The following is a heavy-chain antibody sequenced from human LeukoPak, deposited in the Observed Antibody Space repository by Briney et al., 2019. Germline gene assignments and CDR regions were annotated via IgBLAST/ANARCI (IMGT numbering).Heavy chain of an antibody. J-gene: IGHJ3*02. Sequence: GASVKVSCKASGYTFTGYYMHWVRQAPGQGLEWMGWINPNSGGTNYAQKFQGRVTMTRDTSISTAYMELSRLRSDDTAVYYCARLALIAAAGKAFDIWGQGTMVTVSS. D-gene: IGHD6-13*01. CDR1: GYTFTGYY. V-gene: IGHV1-2*02. CDR2: INPNSGGT. CDR3: ARLALIAAAGKAFDI.